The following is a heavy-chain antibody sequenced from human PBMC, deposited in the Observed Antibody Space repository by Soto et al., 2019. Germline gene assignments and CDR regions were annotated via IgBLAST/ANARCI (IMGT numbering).Heavy chain of an antibody. Sequence: ASVKVSCKASGYIFTSYAMHWARQAPGQRLEWMGWINAGNGNTKYSQKFQGRVTITRDTSASTAYMELSSLRSEDTAVYCCARDKGHYYDSSGYLVYWGQGTLVTVSS. CDR1: GYIFTSYA. CDR3: ARDKGHYYDSSGYLVY. D-gene: IGHD3-22*01. J-gene: IGHJ4*02. V-gene: IGHV1-3*01. CDR2: INAGNGNT.